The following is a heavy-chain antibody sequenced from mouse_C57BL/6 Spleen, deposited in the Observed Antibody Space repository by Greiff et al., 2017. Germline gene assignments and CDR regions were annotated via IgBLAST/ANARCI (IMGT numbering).Heavy chain of an antibody. CDR2: ISDGGSYT. D-gene: IGHD1-1*01. CDR1: GFTFSSYA. V-gene: IGHV5-4*01. CDR3: ARDQDYYGSSYERAWFAY. Sequence: DVKLVESGGGLVKPGGSLKLSCAASGFTFSSYAMSWVRQTPEKRLEWVATISDGGSYTYYPDNVKGRFTISRDNAKNNLYLQMSHLKSEDTAMYYCARDQDYYGSSYERAWFAYWGQGTLVTVSA. J-gene: IGHJ3*01.